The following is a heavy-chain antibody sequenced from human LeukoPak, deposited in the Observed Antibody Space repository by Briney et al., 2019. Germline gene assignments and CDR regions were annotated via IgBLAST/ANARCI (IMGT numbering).Heavy chain of an antibody. CDR2: ISGSGGST. Sequence: GGSLRLSCAASGFTFSSYSMNWVRQAPGKGLEWVSAISGSGGSTYYADSVKGRFTISRDNSKNTLYLQMNSLRAEDTAVYYCAKEETTVKTPGIDYWGQGTLVTVSS. CDR3: AKEETTVKTPGIDY. J-gene: IGHJ4*02. V-gene: IGHV3-23*01. D-gene: IGHD4-11*01. CDR1: GFTFSSYS.